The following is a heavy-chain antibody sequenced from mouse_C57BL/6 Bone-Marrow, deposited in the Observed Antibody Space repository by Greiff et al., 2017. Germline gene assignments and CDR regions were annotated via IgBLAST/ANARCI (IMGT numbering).Heavy chain of an antibody. D-gene: IGHD1-1*01. V-gene: IGHV1-66*01. CDR3: ARWELLRSSGDY. CDR2: IYPGSGNT. J-gene: IGHJ2*01. Sequence: VQPQQSGPELVKPGASVKISCKASGYSFTSYYIHWVKQRPGQGLEWIGWIYPGSGNTKYNEKFKGKATLTADTSSSTAYMQLSSLTSEDSAVYYCARWELLRSSGDYWGQGTTLTVSS. CDR1: GYSFTSYY.